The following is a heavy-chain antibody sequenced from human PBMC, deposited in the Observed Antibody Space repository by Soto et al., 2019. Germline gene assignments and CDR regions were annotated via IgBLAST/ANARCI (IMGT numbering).Heavy chain of an antibody. V-gene: IGHV3-66*01. CDR3: ARSWAVAGSYDY. J-gene: IGHJ4*02. Sequence: EVPLVESGGGLVQPGGSLRLSCAASGFTVSSNYMNWVRQAPGKGLEWVSVIYSGGSTYYADSVKGRFTISRDNSKNTLYLQRNSLRAEDTAVYYCARSWAVAGSYDYWGQGTLVTVSS. CDR2: IYSGGST. D-gene: IGHD6-19*01. CDR1: GFTVSSNY.